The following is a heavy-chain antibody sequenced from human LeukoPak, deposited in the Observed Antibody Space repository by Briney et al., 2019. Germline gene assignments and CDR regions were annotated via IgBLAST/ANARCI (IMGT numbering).Heavy chain of an antibody. CDR3: AKVTMVTPEGPYYFDY. Sequence: GGSLRLSCAASGFTFSSYGMHWVRQAPGKGLEWVAFIRYDGSNKYYADSVKGRFTISRDNSKNTLYLQMNSLRAEDTAVYYCAKVTMVTPEGPYYFDYWGQGTLVTVSS. J-gene: IGHJ4*02. V-gene: IGHV3-30*02. CDR2: IRYDGSNK. D-gene: IGHD4-17*01. CDR1: GFTFSSYG.